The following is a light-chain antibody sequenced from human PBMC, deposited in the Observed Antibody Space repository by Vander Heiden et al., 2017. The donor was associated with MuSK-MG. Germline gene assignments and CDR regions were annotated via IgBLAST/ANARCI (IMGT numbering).Light chain of an antibody. J-gene: IGKJ5*01. CDR3: QQYDNLPVT. Sequence: DLQMTQSPSSLSASVGDRVTITCQASQDISNYLNWYQQKPGKAPKLLIYDASNLETGVPSRFSGSGSGTDFTFTISSLHPEDIATYYCQQYDNLPVTFGQGTRLEIK. CDR2: DAS. V-gene: IGKV1-33*01. CDR1: QDISNY.